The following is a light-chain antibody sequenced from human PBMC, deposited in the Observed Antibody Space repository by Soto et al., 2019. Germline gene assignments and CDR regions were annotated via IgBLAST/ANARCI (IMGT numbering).Light chain of an antibody. CDR1: SSNIGAGYD. J-gene: IGLJ1*01. Sequence: QSVLTQPPSVSGAPGQRVTISCTGSSSNIGAGYDVHWYQQLPGTAPKVLIYGNSNRPSGVPDRLSGSKSGTSASLAITGLQAEDEADYYCQSYDSSLSSYVFGTGTKVTVL. CDR2: GNS. V-gene: IGLV1-40*01. CDR3: QSYDSSLSSYV.